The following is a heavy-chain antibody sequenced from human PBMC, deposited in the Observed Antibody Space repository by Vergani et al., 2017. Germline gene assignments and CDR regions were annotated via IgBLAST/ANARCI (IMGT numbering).Heavy chain of an antibody. CDR1: GFTFSSYE. Sequence: EVQLVESGGGLVQPGGSLRLSCAASGFTFSSYEMNWVRQAPGKGLEWVSYISSSGSTIYYADSVKGRFTISRANAKNSLYLQMNSLRAEDKAVYYCARVYYDILTGYYETPFDSWGQGTLVTVSS. V-gene: IGHV3-48*03. CDR2: ISSSGSTI. D-gene: IGHD3-9*01. J-gene: IGHJ4*02. CDR3: ARVYYDILTGYYETPFDS.